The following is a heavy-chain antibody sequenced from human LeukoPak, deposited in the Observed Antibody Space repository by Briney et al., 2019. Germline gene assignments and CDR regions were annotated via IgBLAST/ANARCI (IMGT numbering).Heavy chain of an antibody. CDR1: GFTFSRYA. D-gene: IGHD1-26*01. J-gene: IGHJ4*02. V-gene: IGHV3-23*01. CDR3: AKGWRSNIVGATSDY. CDR2: ISGSGGST. Sequence: GGSLRLSCAASGFTFSRYAMSWVRQAPGKGLEWVSAISGSGGSTYYADSVKGRFTISRDNSKNTLYLQMNSLRAEDTAVYYCAKGWRSNIVGATSDYWGQGALVTVSS.